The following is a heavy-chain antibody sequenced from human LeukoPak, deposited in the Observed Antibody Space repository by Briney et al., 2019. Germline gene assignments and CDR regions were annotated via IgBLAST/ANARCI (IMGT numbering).Heavy chain of an antibody. J-gene: IGHJ6*03. V-gene: IGHV4-61*02. CDR2: INTSGST. D-gene: IGHD3-22*01. CDR3: ARDHYDSRGYYSGYMDV. CDR1: GGSISSGGYF. Sequence: ASETLSLTCTVSGGSISSGGYFWSWIRQPAGKGPEWIGRINTSGSTNYNPFLKSRVTISVDTSKNQFSLKLSSVTAADTAVYYCARDHYDSRGYYSGYMDVWGKGTTVTISS.